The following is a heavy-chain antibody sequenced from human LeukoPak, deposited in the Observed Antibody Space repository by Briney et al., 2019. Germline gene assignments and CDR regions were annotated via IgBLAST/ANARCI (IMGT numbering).Heavy chain of an antibody. Sequence: SETLSLTCTVSGGSLRTYYWSWIRQPPGKGLEWIGNIYYSGSTNYNPPLKSRVTISVDVSKNQFSLKLTSVTAADTAVYYCARLSLLAGFYFASWGQGTLVTVSS. D-gene: IGHD2-15*01. CDR1: GGSLRTYY. CDR2: IYYSGST. J-gene: IGHJ4*02. CDR3: ARLSLLAGFYFAS. V-gene: IGHV4-59*08.